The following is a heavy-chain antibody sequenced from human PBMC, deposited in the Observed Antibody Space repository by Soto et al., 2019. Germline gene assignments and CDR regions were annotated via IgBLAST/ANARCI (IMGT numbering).Heavy chain of an antibody. CDR1: GFTFSSYA. CDR3: AKTRAITFGGVIGDAFDI. V-gene: IGHV3-23*01. D-gene: IGHD3-16*01. CDR2: ISGSGGST. J-gene: IGHJ3*02. Sequence: EVQLLESGGGLVQPGGSLRLSCAASGFTFSSYAMSWVRQAPGKGLEWVSAISGSGGSTYYADSVKGRFTISRDSSKNTLYLQMNSLRAEDTAVYYCAKTRAITFGGVIGDAFDIWGQGTMVTVSS.